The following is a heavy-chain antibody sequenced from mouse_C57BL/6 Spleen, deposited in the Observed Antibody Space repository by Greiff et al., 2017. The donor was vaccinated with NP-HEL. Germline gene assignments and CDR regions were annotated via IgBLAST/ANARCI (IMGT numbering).Heavy chain of an antibody. Sequence: VMLVESGAELVKPGASVKLSCKASGYTFTEYTIHWVKQRSGQGLEWIGWFYPGSGSIKDNEKFKDKATLTADKSSSTVYMELSRLTSEDSAVYFCARHEEGITTVVGAFDYWGQGTTLTVSS. CDR2: FYPGSGSI. D-gene: IGHD1-1*01. CDR1: GYTFTEYT. V-gene: IGHV1-62-2*01. J-gene: IGHJ2*01. CDR3: ARHEEGITTVVGAFDY.